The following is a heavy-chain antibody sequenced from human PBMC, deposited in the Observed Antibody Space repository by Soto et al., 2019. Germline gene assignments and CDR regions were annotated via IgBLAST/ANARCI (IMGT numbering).Heavy chain of an antibody. D-gene: IGHD3-22*01. J-gene: IGHJ4*02. V-gene: IGHV1-69*02. CDR2: IIAIVDNT. CDR1: GGTLSSYT. CDR3: ARTGHSGSYDY. Sequence: SVKVSCKASGGTLSSYTITWVRQAPGQGLEWMGRIIAIVDNTNYAQKFQGRVTVTGDKSTNTVYMDLSSLRSEDTAFYYCARTGHSGSYDYWGQGTLVTVSS.